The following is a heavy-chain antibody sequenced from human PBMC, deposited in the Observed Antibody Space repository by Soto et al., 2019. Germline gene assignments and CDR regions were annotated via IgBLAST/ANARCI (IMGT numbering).Heavy chain of an antibody. D-gene: IGHD1-26*01. J-gene: IGHJ6*02. Sequence: PSQTLSLTCAVSGYSISSTNWWGWSRQPPGRGLEWIGYIYYSGTTYYTSSLKSRVTMSVDSSKNQLSLKLSSVTAVDTAVYYCARTRGSKNYGMDVWGQGTSVTVSS. V-gene: IGHV4-28*01. CDR2: IYYSGTT. CDR3: ARTRGSKNYGMDV. CDR1: GYSISSTNW.